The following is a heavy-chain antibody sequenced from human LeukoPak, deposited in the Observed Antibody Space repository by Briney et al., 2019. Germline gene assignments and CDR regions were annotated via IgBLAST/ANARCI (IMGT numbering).Heavy chain of an antibody. D-gene: IGHD2-2*02. J-gene: IGHJ3*01. CDR2: MSGSGSSI. Sequence: GGSLRLSCAASGFSFSDYYMSWVRRAPGKGLEWIAYMSGSGSSINYADSVQGRFTISRDNAQKSLYLQMSSLRPDDTAVYYCARNLAIETRPAAFDVWGQGTKVTVSS. V-gene: IGHV3-11*01. CDR3: ARNLAIETRPAAFDV. CDR1: GFSFSDYY.